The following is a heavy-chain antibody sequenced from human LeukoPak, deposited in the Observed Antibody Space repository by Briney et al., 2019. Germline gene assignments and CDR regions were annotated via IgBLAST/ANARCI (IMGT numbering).Heavy chain of an antibody. V-gene: IGHV3-7*03. CDR1: GFTFSSYW. Sequence: GGSLRLSCAASGFTFSSYWMSWVRQAPGKGLEWVANIKQEGSEKYSVDSVRGRFTISRDNDTNSLYLQMNSLRGEDTAVYYCARGALGIAAAGIDFDYWGQGTLVTVSS. CDR3: ARGALGIAAAGIDFDY. CDR2: IKQEGSEK. D-gene: IGHD6-13*01. J-gene: IGHJ4*02.